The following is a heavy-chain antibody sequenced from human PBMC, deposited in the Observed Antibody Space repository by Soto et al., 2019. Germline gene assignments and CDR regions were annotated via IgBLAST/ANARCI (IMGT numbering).Heavy chain of an antibody. D-gene: IGHD1-26*01. CDR2: IKGSHAGGTT. J-gene: IGHJ4*02. Sequence: EVRLVESGGGLVRPGGSIRLSGVASGFTFTKAYMTWVRQAPGKGLEWVGRIKGSHAGGTTDYATSVKGRFTISRDDSKNTLYLQMNSLKTEDTSVYYCATEGGYPGSNFYGAYWGQGTLVTVSS. CDR1: GFTFTKAY. V-gene: IGHV3-15*01. CDR3: ATEGGYPGSNFYGAY.